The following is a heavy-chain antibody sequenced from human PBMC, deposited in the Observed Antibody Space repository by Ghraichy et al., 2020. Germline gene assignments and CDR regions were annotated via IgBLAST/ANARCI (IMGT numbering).Heavy chain of an antibody. CDR1: GFPFSSYS. D-gene: IGHD4-23*01. CDR3: ARGSTVVRFYYYAGMDV. CDR2: ITSSSSFK. Sequence: GESLNISCVGSGFPFSSYSMNWVRQSPGKGLEWVSYITSSSSFKSYADSVKGRFTISRDNAQNSLYLQINSLRDDDTAVYYCARGSTVVRFYYYAGMDVWGQGTTVTVSS. J-gene: IGHJ6*02. V-gene: IGHV3-48*02.